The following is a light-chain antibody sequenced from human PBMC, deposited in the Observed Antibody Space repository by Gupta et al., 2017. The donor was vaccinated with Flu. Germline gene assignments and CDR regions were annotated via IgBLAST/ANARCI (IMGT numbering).Light chain of an antibody. CDR2: GAS. CDR1: QSVSSSY. J-gene: IGKJ1*01. V-gene: IGKV3-20*01. CDR3: QQDGSSPRT. Sequence: ERATPSCRARQSVSSSYLAWYQQKPGQAPRLLIYGASSRATGIPDRFSGSGSGTDFTLTISRLEPEDFAVYYCQQDGSSPRTFGQGTKVEIK.